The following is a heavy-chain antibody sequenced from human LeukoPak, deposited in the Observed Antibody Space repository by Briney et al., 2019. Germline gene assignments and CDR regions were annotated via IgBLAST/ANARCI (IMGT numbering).Heavy chain of an antibody. V-gene: IGHV3-30*04. Sequence: PGRSLRLSCAASGFTFSHYALHWVRQAPGKGLEWVSVVSHTGNTTYYADSVKGRFTISRDNSKNTLYLQMNSLTPDDTAIYYCMGLRLASPGNVYWGQGTLVSVSS. CDR2: VSHTGNTT. CDR3: MGLRLASPGNVY. CDR1: GFTFSHYA. J-gene: IGHJ4*02. D-gene: IGHD6-13*01.